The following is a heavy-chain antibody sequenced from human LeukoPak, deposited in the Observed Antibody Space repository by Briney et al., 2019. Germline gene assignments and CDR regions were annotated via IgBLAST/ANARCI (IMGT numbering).Heavy chain of an antibody. J-gene: IGHJ4*02. CDR3: DPGPITLINY. Sequence: GGSLRLSCAASGFTFSSYGMHWVRQAPGKGLEWVAFIRYDGSNKYYADSVKGRFTISRDNSKNTLYLQMNSLRAEDTAVYYCDPGPITLINYWGQGTLVTVSS. CDR1: GFTFSSYG. V-gene: IGHV3-30*02. CDR2: IRYDGSNK. D-gene: IGHD3-16*01.